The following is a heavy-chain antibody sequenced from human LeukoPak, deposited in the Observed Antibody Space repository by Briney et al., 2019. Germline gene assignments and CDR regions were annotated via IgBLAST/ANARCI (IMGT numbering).Heavy chain of an antibody. CDR1: GITFSNYA. V-gene: IGHV3-23*01. J-gene: IGHJ4*02. D-gene: IGHD2/OR15-2a*01. CDR3: ARAGNTRFDY. Sequence: GGSLRLSCAASGITFSNYAMSWVRQAPGKGLEWVSGISGSGGSAYYADSVKGRFTISRDNSKNTLYLQMNSLRAEDTAVYYCARAGNTRFDYWGQGTLVTVSS. CDR2: ISGSGGSA.